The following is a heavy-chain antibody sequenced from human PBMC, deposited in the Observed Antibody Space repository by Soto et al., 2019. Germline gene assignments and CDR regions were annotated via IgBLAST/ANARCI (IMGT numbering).Heavy chain of an antibody. CDR1: GFSFSTYA. CDR2: ISAGGGNT. V-gene: IGHV3-23*01. J-gene: IGHJ5*02. D-gene: IGHD2-2*01. Sequence: EVQLLESGGGLVQPGVSLRLSCVASGFSFSTYAMSWVRQAPGKGLEWVSGISAGGGNTYYADSVGGRFTISRDNSKNTLYLQISSLRAEDTALYYCAKHFEYQLLSWFDPWGQGTLVTVSS. CDR3: AKHFEYQLLSWFDP.